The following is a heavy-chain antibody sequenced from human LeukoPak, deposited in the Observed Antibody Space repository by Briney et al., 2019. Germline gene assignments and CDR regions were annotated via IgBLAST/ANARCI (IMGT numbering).Heavy chain of an antibody. J-gene: IGHJ4*02. CDR1: GFTFGDYA. CDR3: TRGGGRGWRYRRLVDY. Sequence: GGSLRLSCTASGFTFGDYAMSWFRQAPGKGLEWVGFIRSKAYGGTTEYAASVKGRLTISRDDSKSIAYLQMNSLKTEDTAVYYCTRGGGRGWRYRRLVDYWGQGTLVTVSS. D-gene: IGHD2-15*01. CDR2: IRSKAYGGTT. V-gene: IGHV3-49*03.